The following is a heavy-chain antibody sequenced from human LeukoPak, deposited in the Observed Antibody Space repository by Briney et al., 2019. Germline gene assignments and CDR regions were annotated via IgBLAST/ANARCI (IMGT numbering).Heavy chain of an antibody. CDR1: GGSFSGYY. CDR2: VNHSGST. Sequence: SETLSLTCAVYGGSFSGYYWSWIRQPPGKGLEWIGEVNHSGSTNYNPSLKSRVTISVDTSKNQFSLKLSSVTAADTAVYFCARGALPSAFDIWGQGTMVTVSS. V-gene: IGHV4-34*01. J-gene: IGHJ3*02. CDR3: ARGALPSAFDI.